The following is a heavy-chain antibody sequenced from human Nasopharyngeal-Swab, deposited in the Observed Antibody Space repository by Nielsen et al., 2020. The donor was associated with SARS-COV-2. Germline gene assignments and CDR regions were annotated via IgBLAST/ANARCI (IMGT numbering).Heavy chain of an antibody. Sequence: WVRQAPGQRLEWMGWIYAGNGNTKYSQKFQGRITITRDTYASSAYMELISLRAEDTAFYDCARNIAVGNGYFDYWGQGTLVTVSS. CDR2: IYAGNGNT. J-gene: IGHJ4*02. V-gene: IGHV1-3*01. D-gene: IGHD6-19*01. CDR3: ARNIAVGNGYFDY.